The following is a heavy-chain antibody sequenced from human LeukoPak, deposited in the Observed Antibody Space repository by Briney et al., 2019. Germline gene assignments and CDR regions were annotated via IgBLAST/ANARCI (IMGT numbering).Heavy chain of an antibody. V-gene: IGHV1-2*02. Sequence: GASVKVSCKASGYTFTNYAMNWVRQAPGQGLEWMGWINPNSGGTNYAQKFQGRVTMTRDTSISTAYMELSRLRSDDTAVYYCASLDSGYGVEVVFDYWGQGTLVTVSS. D-gene: IGHD5-12*01. CDR1: GYTFTNYA. CDR2: INPNSGGT. CDR3: ASLDSGYGVEVVFDY. J-gene: IGHJ4*02.